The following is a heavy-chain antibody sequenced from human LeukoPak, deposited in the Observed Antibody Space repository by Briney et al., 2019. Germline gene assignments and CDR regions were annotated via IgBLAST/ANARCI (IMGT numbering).Heavy chain of an antibody. J-gene: IGHJ4*02. CDR1: GFTFSSYW. CDR3: TRDYCTGDSCFSGPGY. CDR2: INTDGTTT. Sequence: PGGSLRLSXAASGFTFSSYWMYWVRRVPGKGLVWVSRINTDGTTTNYADSVQGRFTVSRDNAKSTLYLQMNSLRAEDTAVYFCTRDYCTGDSCFSGPGYWGQGTQVTVSS. V-gene: IGHV3-74*01. D-gene: IGHD2-15*01.